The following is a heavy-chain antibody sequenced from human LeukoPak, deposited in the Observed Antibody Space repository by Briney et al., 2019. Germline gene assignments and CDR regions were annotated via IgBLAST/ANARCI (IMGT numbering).Heavy chain of an antibody. CDR3: ARAAYDSSGYLTL. Sequence: GGSLRLSCAASGFTFSSYAMHWVRQAPGKGLEWVAVISYDGSNKYYADSVKGRFTISRDNSKNTLYLQMNSLRAEDTAVYYCARAAYDSSGYLTLWGQGTLVTVSS. J-gene: IGHJ4*02. D-gene: IGHD3-22*01. V-gene: IGHV3-30*04. CDR1: GFTFSSYA. CDR2: ISYDGSNK.